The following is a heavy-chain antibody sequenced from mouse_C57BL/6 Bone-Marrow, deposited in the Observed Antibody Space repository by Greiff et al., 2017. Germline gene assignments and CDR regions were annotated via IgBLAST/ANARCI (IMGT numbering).Heavy chain of an antibody. J-gene: IGHJ3*01. D-gene: IGHD2-2*01. Sequence: QVQLQQPGAELVKPGASVKLSCKASGYTFPSYWMHWVKQRPGQGLEWIGMIHPNSGSTNYNEKFKSKATLTVDKSSSTAYMQLSSRTSEDSAVYYCAKGAGYDEWFAYWGQGTLVTVSA. CDR3: AKGAGYDEWFAY. CDR2: IHPNSGST. V-gene: IGHV1-64*01. CDR1: GYTFPSYW.